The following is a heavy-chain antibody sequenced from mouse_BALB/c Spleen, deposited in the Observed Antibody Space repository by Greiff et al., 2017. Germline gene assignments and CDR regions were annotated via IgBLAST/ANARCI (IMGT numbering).Heavy chain of an antibody. D-gene: IGHD2-3*01. CDR2: INPSTGYT. CDR3: ARSGYYVRDAMDY. CDR1: GYTFTSYW. J-gene: IGHJ4*01. Sequence: QVQLQQSGAELAKPGASVKMSCKASGYTFTSYWMHWVKQRPGQGLEWIGYINPSTGYTEYNQKFKDKATLTADKSSSTAYMQLSSLTSEDSAVYYCARSGYYVRDAMDYWGQGTSVTVSS. V-gene: IGHV1-7*01.